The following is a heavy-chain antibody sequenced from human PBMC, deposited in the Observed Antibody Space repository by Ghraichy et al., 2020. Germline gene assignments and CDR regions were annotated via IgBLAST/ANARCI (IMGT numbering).Heavy chain of an antibody. CDR2: ISSDGTNK. J-gene: IGHJ4*02. Sequence: GGSLRLSCAASGFTFSNYVIHWVRQAPGKGLEWVAVISSDGTNKFYADSVKGRFTVSRDKSKNTLYLQMNSLKPADTAVYYCATCQVAVKPSDSSGLGTLVTVSS. CDR3: ATCQVAVKPSDS. CDR1: GFTFSNYV. V-gene: IGHV3-30*03. D-gene: IGHD4-23*01.